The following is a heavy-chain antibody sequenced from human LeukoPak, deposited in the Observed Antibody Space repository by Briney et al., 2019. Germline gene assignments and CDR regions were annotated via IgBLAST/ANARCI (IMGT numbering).Heavy chain of an antibody. J-gene: IGHJ4*02. CDR1: GFTFSSYA. D-gene: IGHD3-10*01. CDR3: PKGVLNFDY. CDR2: ISGSGGST. V-gene: IGHV3-23*01. Sequence: GGSLRLSCAASGFTFSSYAMSWVRQAPGKELEWVSAISGSGGSTYYADSVKGRFTISRDNSKITLYLQMNSLRAEDTAVYYCPKGVLNFDYWGQGTLVTVSS.